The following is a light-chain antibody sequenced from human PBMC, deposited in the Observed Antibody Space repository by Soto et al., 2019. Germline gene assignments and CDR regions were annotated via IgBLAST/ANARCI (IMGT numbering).Light chain of an antibody. CDR1: QTISSW. CDR2: KAS. CDR3: QHYKSYSEA. J-gene: IGKJ1*01. V-gene: IGKV1-5*03. Sequence: DIQMTQSPSTLSGFVGDGVTLTCRASQTISSWLAWYQQKPGKAPKLLIYKASTLKSGVPSRFSGSGAGTEFTLTISSLQPDDFATYYCQHYKSYSEAFGQGTKVDIK.